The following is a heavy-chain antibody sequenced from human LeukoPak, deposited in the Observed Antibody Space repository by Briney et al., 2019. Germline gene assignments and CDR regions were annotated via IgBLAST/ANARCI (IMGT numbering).Heavy chain of an antibody. Sequence: GGSLRLSCAASGFTFSSYAMSWVRQAPGKGLEWVSAISGSGGSTYYADSVKGRFTISRDNSKNMVYLQMNSLRAEDTAVYYCARTREQWQVLDYWGQGTLVTVSS. CDR1: GFTFSSYA. V-gene: IGHV3-23*01. CDR3: ARTREQWQVLDY. D-gene: IGHD6-19*01. CDR2: ISGSGGST. J-gene: IGHJ4*02.